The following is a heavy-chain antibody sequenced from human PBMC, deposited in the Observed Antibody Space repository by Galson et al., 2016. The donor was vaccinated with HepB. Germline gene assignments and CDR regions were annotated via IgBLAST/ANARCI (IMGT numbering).Heavy chain of an antibody. CDR3: ARNEGIAAAGSGGWFDP. V-gene: IGHV1-69*06. Sequence: SVKVSCKASGGTFSSYSVSWVRQAPGQGLEWMGGIIPIFGTVNYAQKFQGRVTITADKSTSTAYMELSSPRSEDTAGYYCARNEGIAAAGSGGWFDPWGQGTLVTVSS. J-gene: IGHJ5*02. CDR1: GGTFSSYS. D-gene: IGHD6-13*01. CDR2: IIPIFGTV.